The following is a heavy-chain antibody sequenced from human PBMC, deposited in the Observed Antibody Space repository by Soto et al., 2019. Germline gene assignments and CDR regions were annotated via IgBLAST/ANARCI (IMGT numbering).Heavy chain of an antibody. V-gene: IGHV1-18*01. Sequence: ASVKVSCKASGYTFTSYGISWVRQAPGQGLEWMGWISAYNGNTNYAQKLQGRVTMTTDTSTSTAYMELRSLRSDDTAVYYCASMATYYYGSGTQGWFDPWGQGTLVTVS. CDR3: ASMATYYYGSGTQGWFDP. CDR2: ISAYNGNT. D-gene: IGHD3-10*01. CDR1: GYTFTSYG. J-gene: IGHJ5*02.